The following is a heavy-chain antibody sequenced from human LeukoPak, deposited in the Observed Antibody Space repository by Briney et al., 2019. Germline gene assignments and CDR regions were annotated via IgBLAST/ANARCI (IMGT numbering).Heavy chain of an antibody. J-gene: IGHJ4*02. Sequence: GEPLQISGEGSGANLTSYWIGWRGHLRGKGLERMGIIYPGDSDTRYSPSFQGQVTISADKSISTAYLQWSSLKASDTAMYYCASSEYCYDSSGYPYNYFDYWGQGTLVTDSS. CDR2: IYPGDSDT. D-gene: IGHD3-22*01. V-gene: IGHV5-51*01. CDR1: GANLTSYW. CDR3: ASSEYCYDSSGYPYNYFDY.